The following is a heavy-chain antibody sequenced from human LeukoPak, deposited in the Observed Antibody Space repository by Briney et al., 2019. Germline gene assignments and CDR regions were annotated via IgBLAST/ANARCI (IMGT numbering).Heavy chain of an antibody. J-gene: IGHJ6*02. CDR3: SGWCSSTSCYDRDYYYYRMDV. CDR2: IIPILGIA. D-gene: IGHD2-2*01. CDR1: GGTFSSYT. Sequence: ASVKVSCKASGGTFSSYTISWVRQAPGQGLEWMGRIIPILGIANYAQKFQGRVTITADKSTSTAYMELSSLRSEDTAVYYCSGWCSSTSCYDRDYYYYRMDVWGQGTTVTVSS. V-gene: IGHV1-69*02.